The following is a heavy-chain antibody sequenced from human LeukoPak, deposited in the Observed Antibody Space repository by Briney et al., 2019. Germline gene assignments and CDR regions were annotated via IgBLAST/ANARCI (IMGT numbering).Heavy chain of an antibody. V-gene: IGHV1-2*04. CDR3: AREYRSRTDCYKAFDI. CDR2: INSNSGAT. CDR1: GYTFTGYY. J-gene: IGHJ3*02. D-gene: IGHD2-2*02. Sequence: ASVKVSCKASGYTFTGYYMHWVRQAPGQGLEWMGWINSNSGATTYAQKFQGWVTMTRDTSISTAYMELSRLRSDDTAVYYCAREYRSRTDCYKAFDIWGQGTMVTVSS.